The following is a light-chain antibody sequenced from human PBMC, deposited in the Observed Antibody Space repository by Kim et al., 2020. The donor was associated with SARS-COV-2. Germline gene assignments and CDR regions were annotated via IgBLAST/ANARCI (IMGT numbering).Light chain of an antibody. CDR2: GAS. Sequence: SQGERLTLSCRASQSVSNKLAWYQQRPGQAPSRLIYGASTRVTGTPARFSGSGSGTEFTLTISSLQSEDFAVYYCQQYHNWPPLTFGGGTKVDIK. CDR1: QSVSNK. J-gene: IGKJ4*01. V-gene: IGKV3-15*01. CDR3: QQYHNWPPLT.